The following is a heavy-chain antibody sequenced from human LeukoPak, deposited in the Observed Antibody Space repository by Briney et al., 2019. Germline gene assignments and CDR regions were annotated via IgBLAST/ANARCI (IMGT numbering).Heavy chain of an antibody. Sequence: PGGSLRLSCAASGFTFSSYSMNWVRQAPGKGLEWVSSISSSSSYIYYADSVKGRFTISRDNAKNSLYLQMNSLRAEDTAVYYCARRDREGYSYVNFDYWGQGTLVTVSS. J-gene: IGHJ4*02. D-gene: IGHD5-18*01. CDR1: GFTFSSYS. CDR3: ARRDREGYSYVNFDY. CDR2: ISSSSSYI. V-gene: IGHV3-21*01.